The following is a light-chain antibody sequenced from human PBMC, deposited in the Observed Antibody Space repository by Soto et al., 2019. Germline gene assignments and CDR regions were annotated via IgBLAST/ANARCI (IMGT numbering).Light chain of an antibody. CDR3: HQRSNWPPWT. CDR2: DAS. J-gene: IGKJ1*01. Sequence: EIVLTQSPATLSLSPGERATLSCRASQSISTHLAWYQQKPGQAPRLLIYDASNRSTGIPPRFSGSGAGTDFTLTISSLEPEDSAVYYCHQRSNWPPWTFGPGTKVEIK. V-gene: IGKV3-11*01. CDR1: QSISTH.